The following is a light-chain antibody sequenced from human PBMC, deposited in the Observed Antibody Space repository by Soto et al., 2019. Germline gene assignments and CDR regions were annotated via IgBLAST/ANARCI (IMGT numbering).Light chain of an antibody. V-gene: IGKV3-20*01. Sequence: EIVLTQSPGTLSLSPGERATLSCRASQSVDSTYLAWYQQKPDQSPRLLIYATSTRAAGIPDRFSGSGSGTDFTLTISRLEPDDVAVYYCQQYDTSPPWTFGQGTKVDIK. CDR3: QQYDTSPPWT. J-gene: IGKJ1*01. CDR1: QSVDSTY. CDR2: ATS.